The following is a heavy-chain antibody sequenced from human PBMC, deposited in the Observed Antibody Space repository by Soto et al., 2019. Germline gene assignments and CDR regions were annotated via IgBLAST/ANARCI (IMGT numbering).Heavy chain of an antibody. V-gene: IGHV3-48*03. CDR3: AKGPYSWFEP. CDR1: VFTFSSYE. J-gene: IGHJ5*02. CDR2: ISSSGSTI. Sequence: PGGSLRLSCAASVFTFSSYEMNLVRQSPGKGLEWVSYISSSGSTIYYADSVKGRFTISRDNSKNTLYLQMNSLRTEDTAVYYCAKGPYSWFEPWGQGTMVTVSS.